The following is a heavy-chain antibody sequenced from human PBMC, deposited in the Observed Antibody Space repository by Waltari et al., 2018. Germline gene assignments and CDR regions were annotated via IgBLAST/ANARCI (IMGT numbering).Heavy chain of an antibody. Sequence: QAQLVQSGAEVKKPGASVKVSCKASGYTFTSYAMHWVRQAPGQRLEWMGWINTGNGNTKYSQKFQGRVTITRDTSASTAYMELSSLRSEDTAVYYCARLPARHYYDSSGRDAFDIWGQGTMVTVSS. CDR2: INTGNGNT. V-gene: IGHV1-3*04. CDR3: ARLPARHYYDSSGRDAFDI. D-gene: IGHD3-22*01. J-gene: IGHJ3*02. CDR1: GYTFTSYA.